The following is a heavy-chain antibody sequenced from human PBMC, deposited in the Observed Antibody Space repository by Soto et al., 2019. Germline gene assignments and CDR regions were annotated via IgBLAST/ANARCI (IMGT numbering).Heavy chain of an antibody. CDR2: INHSGST. J-gene: IGHJ4*02. Sequence: SETLSLTCAVYGGSFSGYYWSWIRQPPGKGLEWIGEINHSGSTNYNPSLKSRVTVSVDTSKNQFSLKLSSVTAADTAVYYCARDQLTPFDYWGQGTLVTVS. V-gene: IGHV4-34*01. CDR1: GGSFSGYY. CDR3: ARDQLTPFDY. D-gene: IGHD2-2*01.